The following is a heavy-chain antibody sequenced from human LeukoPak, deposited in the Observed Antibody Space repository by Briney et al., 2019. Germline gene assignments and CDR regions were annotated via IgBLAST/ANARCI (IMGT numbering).Heavy chain of an antibody. D-gene: IGHD2-21*01. CDR3: VRGCGRASCPYYFDF. CDR1: GFTFSSYW. CDR2: IRQDGSEK. Sequence: GGSLRLSCAASGFTFSSYWVSWVRQAPGKGLEWVATIRQDGSEKHYVDSVEGRFTVSRDNAENSLHLQMSNLRAEDTAIYYCVRGCGRASCPYYFDFWGQGALVTVFS. V-gene: IGHV3-7*03. J-gene: IGHJ4*02.